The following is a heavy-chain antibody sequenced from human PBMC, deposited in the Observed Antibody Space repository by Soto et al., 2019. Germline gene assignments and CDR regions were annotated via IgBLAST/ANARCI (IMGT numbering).Heavy chain of an antibody. CDR2: ISGSGDRT. Sequence: PGGSLRLSCAASGFTVSTYAMSWVRQAPGKGLEWVSAISGSGDRTYYADSVKGRFTISRDSSKNTLYLQMNSLRAEDTAVYYCAKDPTSYDSSAQFDSWGQGTLVTVSS. V-gene: IGHV3-23*01. CDR1: GFTVSTYA. J-gene: IGHJ4*02. CDR3: AKDPTSYDSSAQFDS. D-gene: IGHD3-22*01.